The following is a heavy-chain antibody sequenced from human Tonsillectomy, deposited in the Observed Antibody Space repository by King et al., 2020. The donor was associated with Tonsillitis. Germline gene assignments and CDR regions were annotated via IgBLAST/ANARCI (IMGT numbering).Heavy chain of an antibody. J-gene: IGHJ6*03. D-gene: IGHD3-22*01. Sequence: VQLVESGGGVVRPGGSLRLSCAASGFTFDDYAMSWVRQAPGKGLEWVSGINWNGGSTGYADSVKGRFTISRDNAKNSLYLQMNSLRAEDTALYYCAREPGYYDSSGYYYYYYYMDVWGKGTTVTGS. CDR2: INWNGGST. CDR1: GFTFDDYA. CDR3: AREPGYYDSSGYYYYYYYMDV. V-gene: IGHV3-20*04.